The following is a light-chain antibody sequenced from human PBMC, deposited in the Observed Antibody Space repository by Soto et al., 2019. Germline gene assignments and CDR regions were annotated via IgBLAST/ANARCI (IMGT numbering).Light chain of an antibody. CDR1: QTVSSAY. CDR3: RQSGSC. CDR2: DVP. J-gene: IGKJ4*01. Sequence: EIVLTQSPGPLSLSPGERATLSCRASQTVSSAYLAWYQQRPGQAPRLLIYDVPSRANGIPNRFSGSGSRTDFTRTISRLEPEDLAVYYCRQSGSCFGGGTKVEIK. V-gene: IGKV3-20*01.